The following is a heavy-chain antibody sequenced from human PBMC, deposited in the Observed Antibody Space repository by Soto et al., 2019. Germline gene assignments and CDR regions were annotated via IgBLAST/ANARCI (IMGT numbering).Heavy chain of an antibody. CDR2: ISYDGSNK. D-gene: IGHD6-19*01. Sequence: QVQLVESGGGVVQPGRSLRLSCAASGFTFSSYAMHWVRQAPGKGLEWVAVISYDGSNKYYADSVKGRFTISRDNSKNTLYLQMNSLRAEDTAVYYCARVRSGSGWYRNYYYYGMDVWGQGTTVTVSS. CDR1: GFTFSSYA. J-gene: IGHJ6*02. V-gene: IGHV3-30-3*01. CDR3: ARVRSGSGWYRNYYYYGMDV.